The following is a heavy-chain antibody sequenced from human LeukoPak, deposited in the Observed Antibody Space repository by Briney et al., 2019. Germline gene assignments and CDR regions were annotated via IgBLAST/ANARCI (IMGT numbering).Heavy chain of an antibody. CDR3: ARVDVVVAALDY. D-gene: IGHD2-15*01. Sequence: PGGSLRPSCAASGFTFDDYAMSWVRQPPGKGLEWVSGIRRNGGITNYADSVKGRFTISRDNAKKSLYLQMNSLRAEDTAFYYCARVDVVVAALDYWGQGTLVTVSS. CDR2: IRRNGGIT. J-gene: IGHJ4*02. V-gene: IGHV3-20*04. CDR1: GFTFDDYA.